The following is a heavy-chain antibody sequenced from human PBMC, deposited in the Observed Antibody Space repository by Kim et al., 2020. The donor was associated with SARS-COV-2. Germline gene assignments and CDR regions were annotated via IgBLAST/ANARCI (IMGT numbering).Heavy chain of an antibody. V-gene: IGHV1-18*04. CDR3: ARFKGQLLWFGELLPSYYYSGMDV. J-gene: IGHJ6*02. CDR1: GYTFTSYG. Sequence: ASVKVSCKASGYTFTSYGISWVRQAPGQGLEWMGWISAYNGNTNYAQKLQGRVTMTTDTSTSTAYMELRSLRSDDTAVYYCARFKGQLLWFGELLPSYYYSGMDVWGQGTTVTVSS. D-gene: IGHD3-10*01. CDR2: ISAYNGNT.